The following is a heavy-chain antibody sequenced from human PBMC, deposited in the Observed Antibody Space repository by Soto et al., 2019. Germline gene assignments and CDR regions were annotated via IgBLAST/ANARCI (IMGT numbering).Heavy chain of an antibody. CDR3: ARGGELELPVYYFYVMHV. Sequence: SETLSLTCAVYGGSFSGYYWSWIRQPPGKGLEWIGEINPSGSTNYNPSLKSRATISVDTSKNQFSLKLRSVTAADTAVYYCARGGELELPVYYFYVMHVCGQRATLTVSS. CDR1: GGSFSGYY. CDR2: INPSGST. J-gene: IGHJ6*02. V-gene: IGHV4-34*01. D-gene: IGHD1-7*01.